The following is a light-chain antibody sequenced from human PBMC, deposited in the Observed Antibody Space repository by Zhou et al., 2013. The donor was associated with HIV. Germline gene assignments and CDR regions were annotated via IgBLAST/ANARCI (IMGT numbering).Light chain of an antibody. CDR1: LSISGY. CDR3: QQTYRFPLT. V-gene: IGKV1-39*01. Sequence: DIQMTQSPSSLSASVGDRVTITCRTGLSISGYLNWYQQKPGKAPRLLIYAAGILQRGVPSRFSGSGSGTEFTLTINSLQPEDFATYFCQQTYRFPLTFGGGPRWRSN. J-gene: IGKJ4*01. CDR2: AAG.